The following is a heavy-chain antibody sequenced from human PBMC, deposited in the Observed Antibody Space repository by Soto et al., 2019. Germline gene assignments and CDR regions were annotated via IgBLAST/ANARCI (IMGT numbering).Heavy chain of an antibody. Sequence: SETLSLTCTVSGGSISSYYWSWIRQPPGKGLEWIGYIYFSGGTNYNPSLKSRVTISVDTSKNQFSLKLSSVTAADTAVYYCARDLWGYCGADCYPLDVWGQGTTVTVSS. CDR3: ARDLWGYCGADCYPLDV. V-gene: IGHV4-59*12. CDR1: GGSISSYY. CDR2: IYFSGGT. J-gene: IGHJ6*02. D-gene: IGHD2-21*02.